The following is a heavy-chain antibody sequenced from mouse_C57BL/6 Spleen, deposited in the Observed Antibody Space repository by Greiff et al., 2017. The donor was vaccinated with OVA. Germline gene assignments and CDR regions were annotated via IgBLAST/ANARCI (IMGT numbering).Heavy chain of an antibody. J-gene: IGHJ3*01. D-gene: IGHD2-4*01. Sequence: EVQLQQSGPELVKPGASVKISCKASGYTFTDYYMNWVKQSHGKSLEWIGDINPNNGGTSYNQKFKGKATLTVDKSSSTAYMELRSLTSEDSAVYYCARVGDYERAWFAYWGQGTLVTVSA. CDR2: INPNNGGT. CDR3: ARVGDYERAWFAY. V-gene: IGHV1-26*01. CDR1: GYTFTDYY.